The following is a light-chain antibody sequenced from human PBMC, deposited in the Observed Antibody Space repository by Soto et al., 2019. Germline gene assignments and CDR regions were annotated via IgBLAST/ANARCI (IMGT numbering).Light chain of an antibody. Sequence: EIVLTQSPGTLSLSPGERATLSCRANPSFTSSYLAWFQQKPGQAPRLLIYGASTRSTGIPDRFSGSESGTDFTLTISRLAPEDLAVDYCQHYYSFTHTFGQGTKLVS. CDR3: QHYYSFTHT. J-gene: IGKJ2*01. CDR2: GAS. CDR1: PSFTSSY. V-gene: IGKV3-20*01.